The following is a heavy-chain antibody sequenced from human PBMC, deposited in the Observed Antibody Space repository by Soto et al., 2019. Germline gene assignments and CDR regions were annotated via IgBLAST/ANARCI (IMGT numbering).Heavy chain of an antibody. CDR2: ISAYNGNT. CDR3: ARDGGAGYYDFWSGYYLFDY. V-gene: IGHV1-18*04. Sequence: QVQLVQSGAEVKKPGASVKVSCKASGYTFTSYGISWVRQAPRQGLEWMGWISAYNGNTNYAQKLQGRVTMTTDTSTSTAYMELRSLRSDDTAVYYCARDGGAGYYDFWSGYYLFDYWGQGTLVTVSS. CDR1: GYTFTSYG. D-gene: IGHD3-3*01. J-gene: IGHJ4*02.